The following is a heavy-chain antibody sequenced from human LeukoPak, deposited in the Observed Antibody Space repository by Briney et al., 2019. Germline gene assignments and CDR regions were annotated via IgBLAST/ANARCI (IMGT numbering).Heavy chain of an antibody. V-gene: IGHV4-59*01. CDR3: AREAQYGGNSPIDY. J-gene: IGHJ4*02. CDR2: IYYSGST. Sequence: SETLSLTCTVSGGSISSYYWNWIRQPPGKGLEWIGYIYYSGSTNYNPSLKSRVTISVDTSKNQFSLKLSSVTAADTAVYYCAREAQYGGNSPIDYWGQGTLVTVSS. CDR1: GGSISSYY. D-gene: IGHD4-23*01.